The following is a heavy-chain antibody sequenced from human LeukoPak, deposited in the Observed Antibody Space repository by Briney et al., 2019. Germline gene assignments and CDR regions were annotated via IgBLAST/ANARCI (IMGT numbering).Heavy chain of an antibody. J-gene: IGHJ4*02. CDR1: GGSFSGYY. V-gene: IGHV4-34*01. Sequence: SETLSLTCAVYGGSFSGYYWSWIRQPPGKGLEWIGEINHSGSTNYNPSLKSRVTISVDTSKNQFSLKLSSVTAADTAVYYCARGPKGHFDYWGQGTLVTVSS. CDR3: ARGPKGHFDY. CDR2: INHSGST.